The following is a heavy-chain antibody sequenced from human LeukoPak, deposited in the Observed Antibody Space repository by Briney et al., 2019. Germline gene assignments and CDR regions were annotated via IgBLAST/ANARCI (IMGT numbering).Heavy chain of an antibody. J-gene: IGHJ6*03. V-gene: IGHV1-8*01. Sequence: ASVKVSCKASGYTFTSYDINWVRQATGQGLEWMGWMNPNSGNTGYAQKFQGRVTMTRNTSISTPYMELSSLRSEDTAVYYCARGLSIGRGFYYMDVWGKGTTVTVSS. CDR1: GYTFTSYD. CDR2: MNPNSGNT. CDR3: ARGLSIGRGFYYMDV. D-gene: IGHD2/OR15-2a*01.